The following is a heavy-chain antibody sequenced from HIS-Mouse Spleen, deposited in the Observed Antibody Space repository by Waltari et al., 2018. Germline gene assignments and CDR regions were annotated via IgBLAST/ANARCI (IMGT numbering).Heavy chain of an antibody. D-gene: IGHD6-13*01. CDR2: IYYRGST. CDR1: GGSISSSSYY. CDR3: AREIPYSSSWYDWYFDL. Sequence: QLQLQESGPGLVKPSETLSLTCTVSGGSISSSSYYWGWIRQPPGKGLEWIGSIYYRGSTYYNPSLKNRVTISGDTSKNQFSLKLSSVTAADTAVYYCAREIPYSSSWYDWYFDLWGRGTLVTVSS. J-gene: IGHJ2*01. V-gene: IGHV4-39*07.